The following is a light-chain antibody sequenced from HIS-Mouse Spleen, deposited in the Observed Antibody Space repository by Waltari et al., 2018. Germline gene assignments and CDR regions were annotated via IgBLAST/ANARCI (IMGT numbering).Light chain of an antibody. J-gene: IGLJ2*01. CDR3: YSTDSSGNHRV. CDR1: ALPKQY. Sequence: SYELTQPTSVSVSPGQTARITCPGDALPKQYAYWYQQKSGQAPVLVIYEDSKRPSGIPERFSGSSSGTMATLTISGAQVEDEADYYCYSTDSSGNHRVFGGGTKLTVL. CDR2: EDS. V-gene: IGLV3-10*01.